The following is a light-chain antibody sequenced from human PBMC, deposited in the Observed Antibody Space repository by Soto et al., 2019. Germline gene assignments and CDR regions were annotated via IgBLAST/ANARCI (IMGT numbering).Light chain of an antibody. V-gene: IGKV3-11*01. CDR2: NAS. J-gene: IGKJ5*01. Sequence: EIVLTQSTATLYLSPGVRAILYCRASQRVSTFLSWFQQKTGQPPRLLIYNASNRTTGIPARFSGIGSGTDFTLTNSSLEPEEFAVYYCQQRGDWPPITFGQGTRREIK. CDR3: QQRGDWPPIT. CDR1: QRVSTF.